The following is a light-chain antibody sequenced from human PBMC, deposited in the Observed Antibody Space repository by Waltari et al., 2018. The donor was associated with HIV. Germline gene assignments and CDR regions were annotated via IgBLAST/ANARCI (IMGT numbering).Light chain of an antibody. V-gene: IGLV6-57*04. J-gene: IGLJ2*01. CDR2: EDN. CDR3: QSYDSSIVV. Sequence: NFMLTQPHSVSESPGKTVTISCTRSRGSIASNYVQWYQQRPGSAPTTVIYEDNQRPSGAPDLFSGSLDSSSNSASLTISGLNTEDEADYYCQSYDSSIVVFGGGTKLTVL. CDR1: RGSIASNY.